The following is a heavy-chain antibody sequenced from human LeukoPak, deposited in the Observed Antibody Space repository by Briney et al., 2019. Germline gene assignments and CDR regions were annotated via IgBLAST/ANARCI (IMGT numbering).Heavy chain of an antibody. CDR1: GFTVSSNY. D-gene: IGHD6-19*01. CDR3: ARAGREQWLENWFDP. V-gene: IGHV3-53*01. J-gene: IGHJ5*02. CDR2: IYSGGSA. Sequence: GGSLRLSCAASGFTVSSNYMSWVRQAPGKGLEWVSVIYSGGSAYYADSVKGRFTISRDNSKNTLYLQMNSLRAEDTAVYYCARAGREQWLENWFDPWGQGTLVTVSS.